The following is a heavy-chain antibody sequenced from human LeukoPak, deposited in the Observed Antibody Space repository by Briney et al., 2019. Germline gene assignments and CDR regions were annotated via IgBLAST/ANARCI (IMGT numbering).Heavy chain of an antibody. CDR1: GGSISSSNW. J-gene: IGHJ4*02. Sequence: SGTLSLTCAVSGGSISSSNWWSWVRQPPGKGLEWIGEIYHSGSTNYNPSLKSRVTISVGKSKNQFSLKLSSVTAADTAVYYCAREGIAAAGERYYFDYWGQGTLVTVSS. CDR2: IYHSGST. CDR3: AREGIAAAGERYYFDY. D-gene: IGHD6-13*01. V-gene: IGHV4-4*02.